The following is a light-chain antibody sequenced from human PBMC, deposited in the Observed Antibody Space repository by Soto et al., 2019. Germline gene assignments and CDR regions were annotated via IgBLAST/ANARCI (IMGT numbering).Light chain of an antibody. CDR2: DTS. Sequence: EIVLTQSPGTLSLSPGERATLSCRASQSGSDSYLAWYQQKPGQPPRLLIYDTSNRATGIPARFSGSGSGTDFTLTISGLEPADLGVYYCQQRHNWPITFGQGTRLEIK. CDR3: QQRHNWPIT. J-gene: IGKJ5*01. CDR1: QSGSDSY. V-gene: IGKV3-11*01.